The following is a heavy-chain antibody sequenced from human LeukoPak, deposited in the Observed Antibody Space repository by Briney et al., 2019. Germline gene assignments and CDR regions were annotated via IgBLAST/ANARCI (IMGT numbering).Heavy chain of an antibody. V-gene: IGHV4-39*07. D-gene: IGHD3-10*01. Sequence: SETLSLTCTVSGGSISSSSYYWGWIRQPPGKGLEWIGSIYYSGSTYYNPSLKSRVTISVDTSKNQFSLKLSSVTAADTAVYYCARVGSGTMVRGVTIDYWGQGTLVTVSS. CDR2: IYYSGST. J-gene: IGHJ4*02. CDR3: ARVGSGTMVRGVTIDY. CDR1: GGSISSSSYY.